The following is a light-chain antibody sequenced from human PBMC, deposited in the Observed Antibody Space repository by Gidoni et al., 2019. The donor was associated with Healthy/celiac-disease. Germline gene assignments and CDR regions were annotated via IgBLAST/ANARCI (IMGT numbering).Light chain of an antibody. Sequence: EIALTTSPGTLSLSPGERATLSCRASQSVSSSYLAWYQQKPGQAPRLLIYGASSRATGIPDRFSGSGSGTDFTLTISRLEPEDFAVYYCQQYGSSPPNSFGQGTKLEIK. CDR3: QQYGSSPPNS. V-gene: IGKV3-20*01. CDR1: QSVSSSY. J-gene: IGKJ2*03. CDR2: GAS.